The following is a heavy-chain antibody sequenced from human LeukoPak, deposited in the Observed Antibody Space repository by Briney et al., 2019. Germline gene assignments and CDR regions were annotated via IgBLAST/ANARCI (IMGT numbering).Heavy chain of an antibody. D-gene: IGHD4-17*01. CDR2: ISSSDSTI. CDR1: GFTFSSYE. Sequence: GGSLRLSCAASGFTFSSYEMNWVRQAPGKGLEWVSYISSSDSTIYYADSVKGRFIISRDNAKNSLYLQMNSLRAEDTAVYYCASVYGDYGGYFDYWGQGTLVTVSS. J-gene: IGHJ4*02. CDR3: ASVYGDYGGYFDY. V-gene: IGHV3-48*03.